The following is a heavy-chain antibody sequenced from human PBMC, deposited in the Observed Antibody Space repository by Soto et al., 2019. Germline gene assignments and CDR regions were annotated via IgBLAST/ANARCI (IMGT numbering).Heavy chain of an antibody. J-gene: IGHJ6*03. CDR2: TFHSGST. CDR1: GGSFTSYF. Sequence: SETLSLTFTVSGGSFTSYFWSWIRQAPGKGLEWIGYTFHSGSTNYNPSLKSRVTISVDASKYQFSLEVNSVTAADTAVYFCAREIASSGAPYHCMDVWGNGT. CDR3: AREIASSGAPYHCMDV. D-gene: IGHD6-13*01. V-gene: IGHV4-59*01.